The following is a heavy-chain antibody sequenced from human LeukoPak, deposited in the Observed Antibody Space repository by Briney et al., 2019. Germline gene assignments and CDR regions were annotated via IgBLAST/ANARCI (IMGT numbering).Heavy chain of an antibody. CDR2: ISSSSSTI. J-gene: IGHJ4*02. V-gene: IGHV3-48*02. D-gene: IGHD3-22*01. CDR3: ARGRPFYYDI. Sequence: PGGSLRLSCAASGFTFSTYSMNWVRQAPGKGLEWVSYISSSSSTIYYADSVKGRFTVSRDNAKTSLYLQMNSLRDEDTAVYYCARGRPFYYDIWGQGTLVTVSS. CDR1: GFTFSTYS.